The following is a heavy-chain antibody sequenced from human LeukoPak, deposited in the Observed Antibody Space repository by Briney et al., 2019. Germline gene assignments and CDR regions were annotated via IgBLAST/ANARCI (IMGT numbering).Heavy chain of an antibody. CDR2: INPNSGGT. CDR3: ARDSSRGWYHGSDY. D-gene: IGHD6-19*01. J-gene: IGHJ4*02. CDR1: GYTFTGYY. Sequence: ASVKVSCKASGYTFTGYYMHWVRQAPGQGLEWMGWINPNSGGTNYAQKFQGRVTMTRDTSISTAYMELSRLRSEDTAVYYCARDSSRGWYHGSDYWGQGTLVTVSS. V-gene: IGHV1-2*02.